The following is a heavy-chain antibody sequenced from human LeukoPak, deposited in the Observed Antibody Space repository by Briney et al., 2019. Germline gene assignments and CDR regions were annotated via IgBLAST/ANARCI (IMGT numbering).Heavy chain of an antibody. CDR3: ARVPGGNYYQFDY. CDR1: GYTFTGYY. CDR2: INPNSGGT. Sequence: GASVKVSCKASGYTFTGYYMHWVRQAPGQGLEWMGWINPNSGGTNYAQKFQGRVTMTRDTSISTAYMELSRLRSDDTAVYYCARVPGGNYYQFDYWGQGTLVTVSS. D-gene: IGHD1-26*01. J-gene: IGHJ4*02. V-gene: IGHV1-2*02.